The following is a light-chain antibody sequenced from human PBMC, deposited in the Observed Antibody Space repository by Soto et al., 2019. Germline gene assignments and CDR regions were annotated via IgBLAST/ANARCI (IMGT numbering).Light chain of an antibody. V-gene: IGKV3-20*01. Sequence: EIVLTQSPGTLSLSPGERATLSCRTSQSVSNNYLAWYQQKPGQTPRLLIYGASSRATGIPDRFSGSGSGTDFTLTISRLEPDDFAVYYCQHYDSSPHMYPFGQGTKLEIK. J-gene: IGKJ2*01. CDR2: GAS. CDR3: QHYDSSPHMYP. CDR1: QSVSNNY.